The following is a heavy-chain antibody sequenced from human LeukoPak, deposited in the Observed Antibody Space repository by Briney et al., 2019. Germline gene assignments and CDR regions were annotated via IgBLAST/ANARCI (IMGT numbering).Heavy chain of an antibody. CDR2: VNTGTGNT. Sequence: ASVKVSCKASGYKFTDHAMYWVRQAPGQRFEWMGCVNTGTGNTAYSQNLQGRVTLTRDTSASTAHMELSSLTSEDTAVYYCVRDWGGSSAIWGQGTLVTVSS. CDR1: GYKFTDHA. V-gene: IGHV1-3*04. CDR3: VRDWGGSSAI. D-gene: IGHD2-21*01. J-gene: IGHJ4*02.